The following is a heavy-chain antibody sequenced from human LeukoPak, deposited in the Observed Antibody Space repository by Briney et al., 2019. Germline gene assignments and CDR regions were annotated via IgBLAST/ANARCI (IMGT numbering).Heavy chain of an antibody. D-gene: IGHD2-2*02. CDR2: MNQDGSDK. V-gene: IGHV3-7*03. J-gene: IGHJ4*02. Sequence: GGSLRLSCAASGLTFSSYWMTWVRQAPGKGLEWVANMNQDGSDKYYLDSVKGRFTISRDNSKNTLYLQMNSLRAEDTAVYYCANCSSTSCHRAYFDYWGQGTLVTVSS. CDR3: ANCSSTSCHRAYFDY. CDR1: GLTFSSYW.